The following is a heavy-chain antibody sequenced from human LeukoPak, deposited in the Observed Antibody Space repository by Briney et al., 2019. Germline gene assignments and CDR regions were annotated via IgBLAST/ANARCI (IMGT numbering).Heavy chain of an antibody. CDR3: ARRGEGTSMSRFDY. V-gene: IGHV4-39*01. CDR1: GGSISSSSYY. D-gene: IGHD3-22*01. CDR2: IYYSGST. Sequence: SETLSLTCTVSGGSISSSSYYWGWIRQPPGKGLEWIGSIYYSGSTYYNPSLKSRVTISVDTSKKQFSLKLSSVTAADTAVYYCARRGEGTSMSRFDYWGQGALVTVSS. J-gene: IGHJ4*02.